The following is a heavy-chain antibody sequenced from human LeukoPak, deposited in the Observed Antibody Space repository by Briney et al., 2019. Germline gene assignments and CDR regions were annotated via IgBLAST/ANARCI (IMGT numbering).Heavy chain of an antibody. V-gene: IGHV3-48*01. D-gene: IGHD3-9*01. CDR2: ISSSSSTI. Sequence: GGSLRLSCAASGFTFSSYSMNWVRQAPGKGLEWVSYISSSSSTIYYADSVKGRFTISRDNAKNSLYLQMNSLRAEDTAVYYCAKASEVYDILTGLSGYWGQGTLVTVSS. CDR3: AKASEVYDILTGLSGY. CDR1: GFTFSSYS. J-gene: IGHJ4*02.